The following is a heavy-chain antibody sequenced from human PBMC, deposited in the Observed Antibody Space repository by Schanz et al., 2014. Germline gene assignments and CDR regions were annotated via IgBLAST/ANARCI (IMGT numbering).Heavy chain of an antibody. CDR3: ARQGRAGATSNRETDVPYHYTDV. D-gene: IGHD4-4*01. Sequence: QERLVESGGGVVQPGRSLRLSCAASGFIFSNYGMHWVRQAPGGGLEWVAGISNGGSDVYYVDSVKGRITISRDNSKAILYLQIDSLETDNTAVYVCARQGRAGATSNRETDVPYHYTDVWGKGTTVIVSS. CDR1: GFIFSNYG. V-gene: IGHV3-30*03. CDR2: ISNGGSDV. J-gene: IGHJ6*03.